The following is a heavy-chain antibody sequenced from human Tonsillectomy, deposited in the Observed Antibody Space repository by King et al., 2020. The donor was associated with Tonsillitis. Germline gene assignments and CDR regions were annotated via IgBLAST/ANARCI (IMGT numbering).Heavy chain of an antibody. D-gene: IGHD5-24*01. CDR3: AGQTFRDGWYISSWFDS. CDR1: GASISDMHHH. J-gene: IGHJ5*01. V-gene: IGHV4-39*01. CDR2: ISYRGTA. Sequence: QMQLQESGPGLVKPSETLSLTCSVSGASISDMHHHWAWLRQAPGRGLEWIGSISYRGTAYYSPSLKSRATISVDTSKDQFSLKVHSATAADSAIYFCAGQTFRDGWYISSWFDSWGQGALVPVSS.